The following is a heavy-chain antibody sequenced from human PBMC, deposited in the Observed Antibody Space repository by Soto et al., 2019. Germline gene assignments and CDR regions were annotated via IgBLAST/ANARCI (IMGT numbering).Heavy chain of an antibody. Sequence: EVQLLESGGGLVQPGGSLRLSCAASGFTFNTYVMNWVRQAPGKGLEWVSTISYSADKTHYADSVKSRFTISRDNYRDTLFLQMNSLRADDAAVYYCARRARTATTNWGAFDVWGQGTMVTVSS. CDR1: GFTFNTYV. CDR3: ARRARTATTNWGAFDV. J-gene: IGHJ3*01. D-gene: IGHD1-7*01. CDR2: ISYSADKT. V-gene: IGHV3-23*01.